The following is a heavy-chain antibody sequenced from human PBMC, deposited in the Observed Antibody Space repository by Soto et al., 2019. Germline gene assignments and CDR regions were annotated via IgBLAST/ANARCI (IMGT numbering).Heavy chain of an antibody. CDR3: AREGGGDGWFGEFWTPDAFDI. Sequence: QVQLQESGPGLVKPSQTLSLTCTVSGGSISSGGYYWSWIRQHPGKGLEWIGYIYYSGSTYYNPSLKSRVTISVDTSKNQFSLKLSSVTAADTAVYYCAREGGGDGWFGEFWTPDAFDIWGQGTMVTVSS. CDR1: GGSISSGGYY. D-gene: IGHD3-10*01. CDR2: IYYSGST. V-gene: IGHV4-31*03. J-gene: IGHJ3*02.